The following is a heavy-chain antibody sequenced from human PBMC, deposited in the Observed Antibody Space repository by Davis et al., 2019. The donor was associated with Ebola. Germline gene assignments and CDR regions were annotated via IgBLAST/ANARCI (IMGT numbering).Heavy chain of an antibody. D-gene: IGHD3-16*01. Sequence: GGSLRLSCAASGFTFSSYGMHWVRQAPGKGLEWVANIKQDGSEKYYVDSVKGRFTISRDNAKNSLYLQMNSLRVEDTAVYYCARDWAGLDVWGKGTTVTVSS. CDR3: ARDWAGLDV. CDR2: IKQDGSEK. CDR1: GFTFSSYG. V-gene: IGHV3-7*01. J-gene: IGHJ6*04.